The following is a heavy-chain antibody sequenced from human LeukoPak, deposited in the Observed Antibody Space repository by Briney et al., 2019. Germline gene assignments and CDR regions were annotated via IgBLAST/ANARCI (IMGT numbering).Heavy chain of an antibody. CDR2: INDGGTT. V-gene: IGHV4-34*01. D-gene: IGHD4-11*01. CDR3: ARSFYSNYDKWFDP. J-gene: IGHJ5*02. CDR1: GASFSGYY. Sequence: KTSETLSLTCAVYGASFSGYYWSWIRQPPGKGLECIGEINDGGTTNYNPSLKSRASISIDRSKNNFYLILTSVTDADTATYYCARSFYSNYDKWFDPWGQGTLVTVSS.